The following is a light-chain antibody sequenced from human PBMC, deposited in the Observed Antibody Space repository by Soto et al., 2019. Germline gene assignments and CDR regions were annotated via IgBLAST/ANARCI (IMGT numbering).Light chain of an antibody. V-gene: IGLV2-8*01. CDR1: SSDVGGYNY. CDR2: EVN. J-gene: IGLJ1*01. CDR3: SSYAGSSNV. Sequence: LTQPPSASGSPGQSVAISCTGTSSDVGGYNYVSWYQQHPGKAPKLMIYEVNKRPSGVTDRFYGSKSGNTASLTVSGLQAEDEADYYCSSYAGSSNVFGTGTKVTVL.